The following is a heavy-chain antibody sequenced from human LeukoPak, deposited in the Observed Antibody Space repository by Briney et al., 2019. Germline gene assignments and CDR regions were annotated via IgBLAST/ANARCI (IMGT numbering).Heavy chain of an antibody. CDR3: ASASGYPNNWFEP. D-gene: IGHD5-12*01. CDR1: GGSIGSDY. CDR2: TYNSGST. J-gene: IGHJ5*02. Sequence: SETLSLTCTVSGGSIGSDYWGWIRQSPGKGLEWIGYTYNSGSTKYSPSLKSRVTISVGTSKNHFSLTLGSVTAADTAVYYCASASGYPNNWFEPWGQGILVTVSS. V-gene: IGHV4-59*01.